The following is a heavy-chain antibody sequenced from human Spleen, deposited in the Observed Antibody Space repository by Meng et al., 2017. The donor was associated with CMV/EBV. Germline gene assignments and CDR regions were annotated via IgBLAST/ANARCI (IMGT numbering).Heavy chain of an antibody. V-gene: IGHV3-30*02. CDR2: IRYDGSNK. CDR3: AKDLVAEDYYYGMDV. D-gene: IGHD6-6*01. Sequence: GGSLRLSCAACGFFFCIYNMHWVGQAPGKGLAGVAFIRYDGSNKYYADSVKGRFTISRDNSKNTLYLQMNSLRAEDTAVYYCAKDLVAEDYYYGMDVWGQGTTVTVSS. J-gene: IGHJ6*02. CDR1: GFFFCIYN.